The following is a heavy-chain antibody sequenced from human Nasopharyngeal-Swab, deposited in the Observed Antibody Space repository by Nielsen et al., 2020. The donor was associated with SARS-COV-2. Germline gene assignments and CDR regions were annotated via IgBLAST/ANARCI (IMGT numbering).Heavy chain of an antibody. V-gene: IGHV3-53*01. CDR3: AGTSSGSYRLFDY. J-gene: IGHJ4*02. D-gene: IGHD3-10*01. CDR1: GFTVSSNY. CDR2: IYSGGST. Sequence: GESLKISCAASGFTVSSNYMSWVRQAPGKGLEWVSVIYSGGSTYYADSVKGRFTISRDNSKNTLYLQMNSLRAEDTAVYYCAGTSSGSYRLFDYWGQGTLVTVSS.